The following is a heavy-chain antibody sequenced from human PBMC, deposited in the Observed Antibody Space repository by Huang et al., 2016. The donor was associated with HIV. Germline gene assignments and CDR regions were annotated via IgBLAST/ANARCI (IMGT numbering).Heavy chain of an antibody. CDR2: ISYDGKTK. CDR1: GFTFSSYG. V-gene: IGHV3-30*18. D-gene: IGHD6-13*01. J-gene: IGHJ4*02. CDR3: AKGGSAAAVLDF. Sequence: QVQLVESGGGVVQPGRSLRISCAASGFTFSSYGVHWVRQAPGKGRELVAVISYDGKTKYYADSVKGRFSISRDNSKTTVYLQLNSLRVEDTAVYYCAKGGSAAAVLDFWGQGTLVTVSS.